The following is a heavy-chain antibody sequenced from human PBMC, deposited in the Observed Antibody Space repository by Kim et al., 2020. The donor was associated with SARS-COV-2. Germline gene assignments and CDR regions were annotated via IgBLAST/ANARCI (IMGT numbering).Heavy chain of an antibody. CDR1: GFTFSSYA. Sequence: GGSLRLSCAASGFTFSSYAMSWVRQALGKGLEWVSGISGNGGNTYYADSVKGRFTISRDNSKNTLYLQVSSLRAEDTAVYYCAKGINKYYLLTYYFDYWGQGTLVTVSS. CDR3: AKGINKYYLLTYYFDY. D-gene: IGHD1-26*01. J-gene: IGHJ4*02. CDR2: ISGNGGNT. V-gene: IGHV3-23*01.